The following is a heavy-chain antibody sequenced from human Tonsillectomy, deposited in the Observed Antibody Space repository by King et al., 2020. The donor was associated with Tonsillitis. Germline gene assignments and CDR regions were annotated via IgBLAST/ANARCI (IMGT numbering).Heavy chain of an antibody. CDR3: ARDSGGFARPYYGLDG. J-gene: IGHJ6*02. CDR1: CGSISSTTYY. V-gene: IGHV4-39*07. CDR2: IYFIGST. D-gene: IGHD2-8*02. Sequence: QLQESGPGLVKPSETLSLTCSVSCGSISSTTYYWGWIRQPPGKGLEWIVTIYFIGSTYYNASLKSRVIISVDTSKNQFSRKLSSVTAADTAVYYCARDSGGFARPYYGLDGWGQGTTVTVSS.